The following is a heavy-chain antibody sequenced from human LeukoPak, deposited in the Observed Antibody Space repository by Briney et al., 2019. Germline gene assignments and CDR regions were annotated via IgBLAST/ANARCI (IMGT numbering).Heavy chain of an antibody. CDR1: GFTFSSYA. J-gene: IGHJ3*02. CDR3: AKGGPAARGDAFDI. Sequence: PGGSLRLSCAASGFTFSSYAMHWVRQAPGKGLEWVAVISYDGSNKYYADSVKGRFTISRDNSKNTLYLQMNSLRAEDTALYYCAKGGPAARGDAFDIWGQGTMVTVSS. CDR2: ISYDGSNK. V-gene: IGHV3-30*01. D-gene: IGHD2-2*01.